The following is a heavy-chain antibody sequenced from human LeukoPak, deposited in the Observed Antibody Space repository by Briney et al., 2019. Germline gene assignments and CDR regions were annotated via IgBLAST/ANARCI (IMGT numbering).Heavy chain of an antibody. CDR2: IYYSGST. V-gene: IGHV4-39*01. CDR1: GGSISSDSYY. CDR3: ANSANYGGNSGYFDY. D-gene: IGHD4-23*01. Sequence: SETLSLTCTVSGGSISSDSYYWGWIRQPPGKGLEWIGSIYYSGSTYYNPSLKSRVTISVDTSKNQFSLKLSSVTAADTAMYYCANSANYGGNSGYFDYWGQGTLVTVSS. J-gene: IGHJ4*02.